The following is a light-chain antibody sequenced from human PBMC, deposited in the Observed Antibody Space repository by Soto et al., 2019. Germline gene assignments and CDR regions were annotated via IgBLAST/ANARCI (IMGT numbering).Light chain of an antibody. Sequence: EIVLTQSPATLSLSPGERATLSCRASQSVSSYLAWYQQKPGQAPRLLIYDASNRATGIPARFSGSGSGTDFTLTISSLEPEDFAVYYCQQRSNWPRGITFGQGTKVDI. CDR2: DAS. V-gene: IGKV3-11*01. CDR1: QSVSSY. J-gene: IGKJ1*01. CDR3: QQRSNWPRGIT.